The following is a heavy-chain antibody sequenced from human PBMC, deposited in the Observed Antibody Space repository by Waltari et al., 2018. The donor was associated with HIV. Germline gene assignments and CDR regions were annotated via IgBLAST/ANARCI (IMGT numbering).Heavy chain of an antibody. CDR1: GFIFTDFA. J-gene: IGHJ3*01. V-gene: IGHV3-23*01. CDR3: VKDSGRAADVFDL. D-gene: IGHD3-10*01. Sequence: QLLESGGGLVEPGGSLRLSCETSGFIFTDFAMDWVRPAPGKGRGWVSAIRGGGETFYAESVKGRFTISRDNSKNTLYLQMNSLRADDAAVYYCVKDSGRAADVFDLWGQGTMVTVSS. CDR2: IRGGGET.